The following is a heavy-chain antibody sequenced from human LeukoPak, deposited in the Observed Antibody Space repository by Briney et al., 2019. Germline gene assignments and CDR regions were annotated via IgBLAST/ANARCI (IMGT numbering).Heavy chain of an antibody. CDR3: TRVVDRGSYEADH. J-gene: IGHJ4*02. CDR2: INRDGRST. V-gene: IGHV3-74*01. Sequence: GGSLRLSCTGYGFTFSDYWMQWVRQVPGKGLVWVSRINRDGRSTAYADSVKGRFTVSRDNAKGTLYLQMNSLRAEDTAVYYCTRVVDRGSYEADHWGQGTLVTVSS. CDR1: GFTFSDYW. D-gene: IGHD6-19*01.